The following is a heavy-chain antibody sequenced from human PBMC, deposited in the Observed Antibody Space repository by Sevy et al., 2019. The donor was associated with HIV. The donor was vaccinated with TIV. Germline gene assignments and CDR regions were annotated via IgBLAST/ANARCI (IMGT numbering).Heavy chain of an antibody. CDR3: ARKPTRKIYGMDV. CDR1: GGSFSGYY. Sequence: SETLSLTCAVYGGSFSGYYWSWIRQPPGKGLEWIGEINHSGSTNYNPSLKSRVTISVDTSKNQFSLKLSSVTAADTAVYYCARKPTRKIYGMDVWGQGTTVTVSS. V-gene: IGHV4-34*01. CDR2: INHSGST. J-gene: IGHJ6*02.